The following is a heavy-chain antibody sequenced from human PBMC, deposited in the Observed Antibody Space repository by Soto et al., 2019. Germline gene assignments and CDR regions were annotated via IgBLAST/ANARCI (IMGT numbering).Heavy chain of an antibody. D-gene: IGHD6-13*01. Sequence: QVQLVESGGGVVQPGRSLRLSCAASGFTFSNYGMHWVRQAPGKGLEWVAVIWHDGSNKDYADSVKGRFTISRDNSKNTLYLQVNGLRAEDTAVYYCASEGGIAAAGGFDYWGQGTLVTVSS. CDR3: ASEGGIAAAGGFDY. V-gene: IGHV3-33*01. CDR2: IWHDGSNK. CDR1: GFTFSNYG. J-gene: IGHJ4*02.